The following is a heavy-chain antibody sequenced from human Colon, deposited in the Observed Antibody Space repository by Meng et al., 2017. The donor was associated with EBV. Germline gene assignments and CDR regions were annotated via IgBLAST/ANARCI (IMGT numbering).Heavy chain of an antibody. CDR3: ARRPTGIDY. J-gene: IGHJ4*02. D-gene: IGHD2-8*02. CDR2: IIHGGSP. V-gene: IGHV4-34*12. Sequence: QVQLQQWCSGLLKPSETLSLPCAVNGGALSGAYWNWIRQPPGKGLEWIGEIIHGGSPSYNPSLKSRVTISIDTSKNQLSLMLSSVTAADTAVYYCARRPTGIDYWGQGTLVTVSS. CDR1: GGALSGAY.